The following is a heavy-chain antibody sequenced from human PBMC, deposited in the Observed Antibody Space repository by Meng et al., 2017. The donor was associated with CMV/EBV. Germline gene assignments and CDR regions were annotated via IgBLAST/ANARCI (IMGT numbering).Heavy chain of an antibody. Sequence: GESLKISCAASGFTLSSYAMHWVRQAPGKGLEWVAVISYDGSNKYYADSVRGRFTISRDNSKNTLYLQMNSLRAEDTAVYYCARDLGYGDYVGYFDYWGQGTLVTVSS. CDR2: ISYDGSNK. D-gene: IGHD4-17*01. CDR3: ARDLGYGDYVGYFDY. V-gene: IGHV3-30-3*01. CDR1: GFTLSSYA. J-gene: IGHJ4*02.